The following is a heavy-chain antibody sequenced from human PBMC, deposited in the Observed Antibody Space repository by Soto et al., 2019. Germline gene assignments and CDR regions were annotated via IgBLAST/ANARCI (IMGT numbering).Heavy chain of an antibody. CDR2: VYHNGGA. V-gene: IGHV4-39*01. J-gene: IGHJ5*01. Sequence: SETLSLTCTVSGVSIHNSHSFWAWIRQPPGKGLQFIASVYHNGGAHYNSSLKSRVTISVDAANNQVSLRMRSLTAADTAFYYCGRVVEGATRHTDPDSWGQGILVTVSS. CDR1: GVSIHNSHSF. CDR3: GRVVEGATRHTDPDS. D-gene: IGHD2-15*01.